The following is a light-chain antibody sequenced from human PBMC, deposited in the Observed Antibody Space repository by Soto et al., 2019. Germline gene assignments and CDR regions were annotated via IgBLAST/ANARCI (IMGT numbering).Light chain of an antibody. CDR2: GAS. Sequence: EIVLTQSPGTLSLSPGERATLSCRASQSVSSSYLAWYQQKPGQAPRLLIYGASSRATGIPDRFSGRGSGTDFTLTISRLEPEDFAGYYCQQYGSSLITFGQGTRLEIK. CDR3: QQYGSSLIT. J-gene: IGKJ5*01. CDR1: QSVSSSY. V-gene: IGKV3-20*01.